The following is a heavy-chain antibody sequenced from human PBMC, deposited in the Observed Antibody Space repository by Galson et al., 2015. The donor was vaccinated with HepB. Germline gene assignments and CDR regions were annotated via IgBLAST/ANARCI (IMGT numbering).Heavy chain of an antibody. V-gene: IGHV1-58*01. CDR3: AAGLPAGGYYFDY. J-gene: IGHJ4*02. CDR2: IVVDSGNT. Sequence: SVKVSCKASGFTFTSSAVQWVRQARGQRLEWIGWIVVDSGNTNYAQKFQERVTITRDMSTSTAYMELSSLRSEDTAVYYCAAGLPAGGYYFDYWGQGTLVTVSS. CDR1: GFTFTSSA. D-gene: IGHD4-23*01.